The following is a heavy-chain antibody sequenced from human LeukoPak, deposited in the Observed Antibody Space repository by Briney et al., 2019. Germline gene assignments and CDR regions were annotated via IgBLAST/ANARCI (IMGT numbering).Heavy chain of an antibody. V-gene: IGHV4-4*07. J-gene: IGHJ3*02. CDR1: GGSISSFY. CDR3: ARADSSSSAFDI. D-gene: IGHD6-13*01. CDR2: IYSTGST. Sequence: SETLSLTCTVSGGSISSFYWSWIRQPAGKGLEWIGRIYSTGSTNYNPSLKSRVTISVDTSKNQFSLKLSSVTAADTAVYYCARADSSSSAFDIWGQGTMVTVSS.